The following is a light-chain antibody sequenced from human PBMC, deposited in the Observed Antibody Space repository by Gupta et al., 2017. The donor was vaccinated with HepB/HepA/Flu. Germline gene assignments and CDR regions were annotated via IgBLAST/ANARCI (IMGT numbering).Light chain of an antibody. Sequence: SSALPQPPSVSVSPRQNAIITCSGDALADQYSYWFQQRPGQAPVLLISQDKKRNTGIPERFSGSRSGTTATLTISGVQAEDEADYYCQSAESSGAMYVFGHGTWVAVL. J-gene: IGLJ1*01. CDR2: QDK. V-gene: IGLV3-25*03. CDR1: ALADQY. CDR3: QSAESSGAMYV.